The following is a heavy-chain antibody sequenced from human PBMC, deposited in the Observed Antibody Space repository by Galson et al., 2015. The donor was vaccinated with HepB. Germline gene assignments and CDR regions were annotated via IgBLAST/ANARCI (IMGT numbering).Heavy chain of an antibody. CDR2: ICDGGDDT. V-gene: IGHV3-23*01. CDR1: GVTFSNYA. Sequence: SLRLSCAASGVTFSNYARRCVRQAPGEGLEWVSAICDGGDDTSYADSVRGRFTIASDNFKNTRCLRMNSLRAEDTAAYYCVKWARPGYGYFSEGFDVWGQGTMVTVSS. J-gene: IGHJ3*01. D-gene: IGHD2-2*03. CDR3: VKWARPGYGYFSEGFDV.